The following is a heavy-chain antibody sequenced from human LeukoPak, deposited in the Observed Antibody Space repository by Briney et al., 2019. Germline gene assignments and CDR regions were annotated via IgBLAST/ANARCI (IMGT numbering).Heavy chain of an antibody. CDR2: INHSGST. CDR3: ARSVLYFSYYFDY. Sequence: SETLSLTCAVYGGSFSGYYWSWIRQPPGKGLEWIGEINHSGSTNYNPSLKSRVTISVDTSKNQFSLKLGSVTAADTAVYYCARSVLYFSYYFDYWGQGTLVTVSS. D-gene: IGHD2-8*01. V-gene: IGHV4-34*01. CDR1: GGSFSGYY. J-gene: IGHJ4*02.